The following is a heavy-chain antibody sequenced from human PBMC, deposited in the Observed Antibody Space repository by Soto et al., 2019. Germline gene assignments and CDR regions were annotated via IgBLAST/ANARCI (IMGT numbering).Heavy chain of an antibody. V-gene: IGHV3-21*01. J-gene: IGHJ5*02. Sequence: GGSLRLSCAASGFTFSSYSMNWVRQSPGKGLEWVSSISSSSSYIYYADSVKGRFTISRDNAKNSLYLQMNSLRAEDTAVYYCARDEDYYDSSGYLFDPWGQGTLVTVSS. CDR1: GFTFSSYS. CDR3: ARDEDYYDSSGYLFDP. CDR2: ISSSSSYI. D-gene: IGHD3-22*01.